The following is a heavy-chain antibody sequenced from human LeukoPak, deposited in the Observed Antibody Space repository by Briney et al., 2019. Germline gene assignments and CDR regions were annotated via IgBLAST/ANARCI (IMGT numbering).Heavy chain of an antibody. CDR2: MSGSGSST. V-gene: IGHV3-23*01. CDR3: AKRHDSGNYYNFFVDC. Sequence: HPGGSLRLSCAASGFTFSSYAMSWVRQAPGKGLEGVSVMSGSGSSTYYADSVKGRFTISRDNSKNTLYLQLNSLRAEDTAVYYCAKRHDSGNYYNFFVDCWGQGTLVTVSS. J-gene: IGHJ4*02. CDR1: GFTFSSYA. D-gene: IGHD3-10*01.